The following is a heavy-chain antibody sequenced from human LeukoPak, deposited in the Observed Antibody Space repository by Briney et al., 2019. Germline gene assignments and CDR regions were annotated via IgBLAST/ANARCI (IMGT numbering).Heavy chain of an antibody. CDR3: ERSDYDILTGYYWDDY. Sequence: PSETLSLTCTVSGGSISSYYWSWIRQPAGKGLEWIGRIYTSGSTNYNPSLKSRVTMSVDTSKNQFSLKLSSVTAADTAVYYCERSDYDILTGYYWDDYWGQGTLVTVSS. D-gene: IGHD3-9*01. V-gene: IGHV4-4*07. CDR1: GGSISSYY. J-gene: IGHJ4*02. CDR2: IYTSGST.